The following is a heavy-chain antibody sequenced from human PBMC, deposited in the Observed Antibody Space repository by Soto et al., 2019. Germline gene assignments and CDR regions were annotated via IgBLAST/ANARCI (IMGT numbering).Heavy chain of an antibody. D-gene: IGHD3-22*01. CDR3: ARDRRFYDIGTYDIDNDDIDV. V-gene: IGHV1-2*02. Sequence: ASVKVSCKASGYTFTGYHMHWVRQAPGQGLEWMGWINPNSGGTNYAQKFQGRVTTTRDTSISTAYMEVSRLRSDDTAVYYCARDRRFYDIGTYDIDNDDIDVSGQATMVTVSS. CDR1: GYTFTGYH. CDR2: INPNSGGT. J-gene: IGHJ3*01.